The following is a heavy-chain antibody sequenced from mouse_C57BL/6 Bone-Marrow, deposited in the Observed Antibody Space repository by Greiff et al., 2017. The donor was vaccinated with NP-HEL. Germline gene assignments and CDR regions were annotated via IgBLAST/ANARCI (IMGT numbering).Heavy chain of an antibody. J-gene: IGHJ3*01. D-gene: IGHD2-1*01. CDR1: GYSFTSYY. V-gene: IGHV1-66*01. CDR2: IYPGSGNT. Sequence: QVQLQQSGPELVKPGASVKISCKASGYSFTSYYIHWVKQRPGQGLEWIGWIYPGSGNTKYNEKFKGKATLTADKSSSTAYMQLSSLTSEDSAVYYCARDYGNCIFAYWGKGTLVTVSA. CDR3: ARDYGNCIFAY.